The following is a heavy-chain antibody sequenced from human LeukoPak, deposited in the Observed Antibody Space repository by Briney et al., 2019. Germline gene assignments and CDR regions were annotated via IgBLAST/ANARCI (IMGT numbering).Heavy chain of an antibody. Sequence: PGGSLRLSCAASGFTFSSYGMHWVRQAPGKGLEWVAVISYDGSNKYYADSVKGRFTISRDNSKNTLYLQMNSLRAEDTAVYYCAKEHDSSSWYYFDYWGQGTLVTVSS. CDR3: AKEHDSSSWYYFDY. CDR2: ISYDGSNK. J-gene: IGHJ4*02. D-gene: IGHD6-13*01. CDR1: GFTFSSYG. V-gene: IGHV3-30*18.